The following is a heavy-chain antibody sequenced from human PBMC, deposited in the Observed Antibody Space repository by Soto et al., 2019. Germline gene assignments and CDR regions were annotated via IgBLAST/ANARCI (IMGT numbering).Heavy chain of an antibody. CDR1: GFTFSNFG. CDR2: IWYDGVNR. V-gene: IGHV3-33*01. J-gene: IGHJ6*02. D-gene: IGHD2-2*01. Sequence: QVQLVESGGGVVQPGRSLRLSCEESGFTFSNFGMHWVRQAPGRGLEWVANIWYDGVNRYYADSVRGRFTVSRDNSKKTLYLEMNCLRAEDTAVYFCVREDCSSHLCQSSEDCYYGMDVWGQGTTFTVSS. CDR3: VREDCSSHLCQSSEDCYYGMDV.